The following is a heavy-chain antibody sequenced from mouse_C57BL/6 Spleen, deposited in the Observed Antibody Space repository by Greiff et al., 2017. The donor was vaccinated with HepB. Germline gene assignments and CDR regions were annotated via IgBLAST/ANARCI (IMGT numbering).Heavy chain of an antibody. J-gene: IGHJ4*01. D-gene: IGHD2-1*01. CDR1: GYTFTSYW. V-gene: IGHV1-55*01. Sequence: QVQLQQPGAELVKPGASVKMSCKASGYTFTSYWITWVKQRPGQGLEWIGDIYPGSGSTNYNEKFKSKATLTVDTSSSTAYMQLSSLTSADSAVYYCARGQVNYAMDDWGQGTSVTVSS. CDR2: IYPGSGST. CDR3: ARGQVNYAMDD.